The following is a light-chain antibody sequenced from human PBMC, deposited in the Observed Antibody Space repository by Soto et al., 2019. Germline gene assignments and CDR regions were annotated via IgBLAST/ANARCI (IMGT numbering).Light chain of an antibody. V-gene: IGKV1-5*03. CDR3: QQSNSSPWT. CDR1: QSISTY. CDR2: MAS. Sequence: DIQMTQSPSTLSASAGDRVTITCRASQSISTYLAWYQQKPGKAPKLLIYMASSLQSGVPSRFSGSGSGTEFTLTISSLQPDDFATYYCQQSNSSPWTFGQGTQVDIK. J-gene: IGKJ1*01.